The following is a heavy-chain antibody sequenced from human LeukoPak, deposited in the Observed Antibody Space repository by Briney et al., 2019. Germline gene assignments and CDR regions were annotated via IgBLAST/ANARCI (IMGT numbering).Heavy chain of an antibody. D-gene: IGHD2/OR15-2a*01. CDR1: GDSISNYY. V-gene: IGHV4-59*01. CDR2: IYYSEST. CDR3: ARGRCRNSGCRPYFDY. Sequence: SETLSLNCTVSGDSISNYYWSWIRQPPGKGLEWIGYIYYSESTNYNPSLKSRVIISTDTSKSQFSLNLRSVTAEDTGIYYCARGRCRNSGCRPYFDYWGQGTQVTVSS. J-gene: IGHJ4*02.